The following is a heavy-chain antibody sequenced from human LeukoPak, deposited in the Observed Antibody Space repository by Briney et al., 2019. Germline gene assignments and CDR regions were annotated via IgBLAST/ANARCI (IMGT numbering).Heavy chain of an antibody. CDR1: GGSISDYY. Sequence: SETLSLTCTVSGGSISDYYWSWIRQPPGKELEWIGYIYYSGSTTYNPSLKSRVTMSVDTAKNQFSLKLRSVTAADTAVYYCARSPGAPFDYWGQGSLVTVSS. CDR3: ARSPGAPFDY. D-gene: IGHD7-27*01. CDR2: IYYSGST. V-gene: IGHV4-59*01. J-gene: IGHJ4*02.